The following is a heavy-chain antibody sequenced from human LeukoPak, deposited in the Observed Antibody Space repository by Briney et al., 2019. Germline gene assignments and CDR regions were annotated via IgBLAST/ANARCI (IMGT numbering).Heavy chain of an antibody. Sequence: SETLSLTCTVSGVSVSASDPWWSWIWQPPGKRLEWIGHIHSSGSTYYNPSLQSRLTLSLDTSRIQFSLRLRHVTAADTAVYFCARFGLFTDDRHFLDVWVKGTTVTVSS. CDR1: GVSVSASDPW. D-gene: IGHD3/OR15-3a*01. CDR2: IHSSGST. V-gene: IGHV4-61*08. CDR3: ARFGLFTDDRHFLDV. J-gene: IGHJ6*04.